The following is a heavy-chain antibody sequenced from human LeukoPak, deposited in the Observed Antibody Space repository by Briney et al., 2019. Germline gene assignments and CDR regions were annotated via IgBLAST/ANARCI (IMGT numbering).Heavy chain of an antibody. CDR3: ARMNYVSTGWGAPFDN. D-gene: IGHD1-7*01. V-gene: IGHV3-48*04. CDR2: IGSSGTTT. CDR1: GFTFSDYP. J-gene: IGHJ4*02. Sequence: GGSLKLSCAGSGFTFSDYPMNWVRQAPGRGLEWLSYIGSSGTTTYYADSVKGRFTISRDNAKNLLFLQMNSLRAEDTAVYYCARMNYVSTGWGAPFDNWGQGTLVTVSS.